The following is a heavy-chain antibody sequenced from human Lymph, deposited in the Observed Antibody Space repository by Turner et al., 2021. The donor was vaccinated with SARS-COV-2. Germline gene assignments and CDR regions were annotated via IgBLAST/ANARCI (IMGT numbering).Heavy chain of an antibody. CDR2: IYPGDSDT. Sequence: EVQLVQSGAEAKKPGASLKISCKGSGYSFPTYWIGWVRQMPGKGLEWMGIIYPGDSDTRYSPSFQGQVTISADKSISTAYLQWSSLKASDTAMYYCARLPIARGYSGYDFYYFDYWGQGTLVTVSS. V-gene: IGHV5-51*01. D-gene: IGHD5-12*01. CDR3: ARLPIARGYSGYDFYYFDY. CDR1: GYSFPTYW. J-gene: IGHJ4*02.